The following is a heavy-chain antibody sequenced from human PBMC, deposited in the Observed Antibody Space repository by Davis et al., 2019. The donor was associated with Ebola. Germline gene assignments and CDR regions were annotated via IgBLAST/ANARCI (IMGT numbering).Heavy chain of an antibody. Sequence: ASVKVSCKASGYTFTSYGISWVRQAPGQGLEWMGWISAYNGNTNYAQKLQGRVTMTTDTSTSTAYMELRSLRSDDTAVYHCARAHHYGGPAGWSVYWGQGTLVTVSS. CDR1: GYTFTSYG. CDR2: ISAYNGNT. V-gene: IGHV1-18*01. J-gene: IGHJ4*02. CDR3: ARAHHYGGPAGWSVY. D-gene: IGHD4-23*01.